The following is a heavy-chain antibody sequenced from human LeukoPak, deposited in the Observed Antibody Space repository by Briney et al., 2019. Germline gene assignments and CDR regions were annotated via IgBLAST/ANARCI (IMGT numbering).Heavy chain of an antibody. J-gene: IGHJ4*02. CDR2: ISSSSSTI. D-gene: IGHD3-22*01. CDR3: ARARAHYYDSSGYYFFDY. CDR1: GFTFTKYW. Sequence: GDSLRLSCAASGFTFTKYWMNWVRQAPGKGLEWVSYISSSSSTIYYADSVKGRSTISRDNAKNSLYLQMNSLRAEDTAVYYCARARAHYYDSSGYYFFDYWGQGTLVTVSS. V-gene: IGHV3-48*01.